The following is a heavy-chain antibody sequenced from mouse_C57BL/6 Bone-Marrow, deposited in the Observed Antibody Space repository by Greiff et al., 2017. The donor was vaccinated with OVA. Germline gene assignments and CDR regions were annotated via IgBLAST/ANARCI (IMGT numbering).Heavy chain of an antibody. Sequence: EVKLVESGGGLVKPGGSLKLSCAASGFTFSSYAMSWVRQTPEKRLEWVATISDGGSYTYYPDNVKGRFPISRDNAKNNLYLQMSHLKSEDTAMYYCARDIDYDGRGFDYWGQGTTLTVSS. CDR2: ISDGGSYT. V-gene: IGHV5-4*01. CDR1: GFTFSSYA. D-gene: IGHD2-4*01. CDR3: ARDIDYDGRGFDY. J-gene: IGHJ2*01.